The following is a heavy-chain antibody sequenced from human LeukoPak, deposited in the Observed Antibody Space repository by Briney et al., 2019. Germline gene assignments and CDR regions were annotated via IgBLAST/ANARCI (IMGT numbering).Heavy chain of an antibody. CDR3: ARGQAGRDAFDV. V-gene: IGHV4-59*01. D-gene: IGHD6-19*01. Sequence: SETLSLTCTVSGGSISSYYWSWIRQPPGKGLEWIGYIYYSGSTNYNPSLKSRVTISVDTSKNQFSLKLSSVTAADTAVYYCARGQAGRDAFDVWGQGTMVTVSS. J-gene: IGHJ3*01. CDR1: GGSISSYY. CDR2: IYYSGST.